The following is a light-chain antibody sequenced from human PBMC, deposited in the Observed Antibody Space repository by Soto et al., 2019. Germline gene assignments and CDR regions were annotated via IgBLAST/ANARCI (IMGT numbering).Light chain of an antibody. Sequence: QSVLTQPPSVSAAPGQKVTISFSGSSSHIGNNYVCWYQQLPGTAPKLLIFENNKRPARTPDRFSASWSGTSATLAITGLQTGDAAEYYRAKCDNGMGLPYVCGTGTKVTVL. CDR3: AKCDNGMGLPYV. V-gene: IGLV1-51*02. CDR2: ENN. J-gene: IGLJ1*01. CDR1: SSHIGNNY.